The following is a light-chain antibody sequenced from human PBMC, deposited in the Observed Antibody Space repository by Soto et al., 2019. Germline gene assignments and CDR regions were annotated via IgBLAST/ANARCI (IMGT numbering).Light chain of an antibody. Sequence: DVQMTQSPSSLSASVGDRVTIACRASQGISTYLNWYQQKPGKAPKXLIYAASSLQSGVPSRFSGSGSETDLTITISSLQPEDFETYSCQQRYSTTWTFGQGTKVDI. CDR2: AAS. V-gene: IGKV1-39*01. CDR3: QQRYSTTWT. CDR1: QGISTY. J-gene: IGKJ1*01.